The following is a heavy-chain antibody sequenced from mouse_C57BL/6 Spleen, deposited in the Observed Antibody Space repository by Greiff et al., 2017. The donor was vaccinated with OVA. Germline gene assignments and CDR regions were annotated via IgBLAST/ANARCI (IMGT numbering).Heavy chain of an antibody. CDR3: ARGEPRRYFDV. Sequence: EVQLQQSGPGLVKPSQSLSLTCSVTGYSITSGYYWNWIRQFPGNKLEWMGYISYDGSNNYNPSLKNRISITRDTSKNQFFLKLNSVTTEDTATYYCARGEPRRYFDVWGTGTTVTVSS. CDR1: GYSITSGYY. CDR2: ISYDGSN. V-gene: IGHV3-6*01. J-gene: IGHJ1*03.